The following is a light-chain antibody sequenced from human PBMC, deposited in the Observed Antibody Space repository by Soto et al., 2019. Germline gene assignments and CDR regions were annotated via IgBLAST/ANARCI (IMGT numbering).Light chain of an antibody. CDR3: ATYVVNSSGV. CDR2: DGS. J-gene: IGLJ1*01. Sequence: QSVLTQPASVSGSPGQSITISCTGTSSDVGSYNLVSWYQQHPGKAPKLLIYDGSKRPSGVSNRFSESKSGNTASLTISGLQVDDVFDCYCATYVVNSSGVFGCGTK. CDR1: SSDVGSYNL. V-gene: IGLV2-23*01.